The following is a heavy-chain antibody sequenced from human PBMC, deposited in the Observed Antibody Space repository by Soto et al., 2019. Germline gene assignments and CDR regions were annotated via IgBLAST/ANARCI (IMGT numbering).Heavy chain of an antibody. Sequence: GESLKISCKGSGYSFTSYWIGWVRQMPGKGLEWMGIIYPGDSDTRYSPSFQGQVTISADKSISTAYLQWSSLKASDTAMYYCARPTNIVVVPAAEGPDYFDYWGQGTLVTVSS. J-gene: IGHJ4*02. V-gene: IGHV5-51*01. D-gene: IGHD2-2*01. CDR3: ARPTNIVVVPAAEGPDYFDY. CDR2: IYPGDSDT. CDR1: GYSFTSYW.